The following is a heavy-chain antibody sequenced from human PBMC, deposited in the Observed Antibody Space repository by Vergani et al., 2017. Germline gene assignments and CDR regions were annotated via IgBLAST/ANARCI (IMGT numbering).Heavy chain of an antibody. CDR3: AGQYCSGGRCXSDY. CDR1: GGAISSYY. J-gene: IGHJ4*02. CDR2: IYYSGGT. V-gene: IGHV4-59*01. D-gene: IGHD2-15*01. Sequence: QVQLQESGPGLVKPSETLSLTCTVSGGAISSYYWSWIGQPPGRGLEWIGYIYYSGGTNSNPALKSRVTISVETSKNQFSLKLSSVTAADTAVYYCAGQYCSGGRCXSDYWGQGTLVTVSS.